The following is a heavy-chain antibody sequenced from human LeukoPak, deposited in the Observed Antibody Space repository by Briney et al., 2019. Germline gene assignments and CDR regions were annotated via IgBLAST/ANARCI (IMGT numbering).Heavy chain of an antibody. J-gene: IGHJ5*02. CDR1: GYTFTSFG. CDR3: ARASPATIKEDWFDA. D-gene: IGHD5-12*01. CDR2: ISGYNGNT. Sequence: ASVKVSCKASGYTFTSFGISWVRQAPGQGLEWMGWISGYNGNTNYAQKLQERVTMTTETSTSTAYMELRSLRSDDTAVYYCARASPATIKEDWFDAWGQGTLVTVSS. V-gene: IGHV1-18*01.